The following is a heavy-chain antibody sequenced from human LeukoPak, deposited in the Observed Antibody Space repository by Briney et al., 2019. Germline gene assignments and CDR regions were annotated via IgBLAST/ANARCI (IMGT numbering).Heavy chain of an antibody. J-gene: IGHJ6*02. Sequence: ASVKVSSTASGYTFTTYGIIWVRQAPGQGLEWMGWIRAYNGNTKYAQKLQARVTITTDTSTSTAYLELRSLRSDDTAVYYCARDDRRTYYYDSSGYYATYYYYGMDVWGQGTTVTVSS. CDR2: IRAYNGNT. D-gene: IGHD3-22*01. CDR3: ARDDRRTYYYDSSGYYATYYYYGMDV. V-gene: IGHV1-18*01. CDR1: GYTFTTYG.